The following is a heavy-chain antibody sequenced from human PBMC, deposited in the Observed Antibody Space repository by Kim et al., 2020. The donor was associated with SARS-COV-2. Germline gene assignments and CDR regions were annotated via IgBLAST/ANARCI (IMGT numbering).Heavy chain of an antibody. D-gene: IGHD6-19*01. V-gene: IGHV3-21*01. CDR3: ASGMYSSGWYGGY. Sequence: YADSVTGRFTISRDNAKNSLYLQMNSLRAEDTAVYYCASGMYSSGWYGGYWGQGTLVTVSS. J-gene: IGHJ4*02.